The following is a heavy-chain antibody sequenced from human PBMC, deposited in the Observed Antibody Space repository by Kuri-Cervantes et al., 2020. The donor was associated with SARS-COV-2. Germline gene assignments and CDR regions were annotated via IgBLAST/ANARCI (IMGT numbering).Heavy chain of an antibody. Sequence: SQTLSLTCTVSGGSISSSYWSWIRQPPGKGLEWIGYIYYSGSVSYNPSLMSRVTISVDTSKNQFTLRLTSVTAADTAVYYCTTVTPTSVFDFWGHGTLVTVSS. CDR2: IYYSGSV. CDR1: GGSISSSY. CDR3: TTVTPTSVFDF. J-gene: IGHJ4*01. D-gene: IGHD4-17*01. V-gene: IGHV4-59*01.